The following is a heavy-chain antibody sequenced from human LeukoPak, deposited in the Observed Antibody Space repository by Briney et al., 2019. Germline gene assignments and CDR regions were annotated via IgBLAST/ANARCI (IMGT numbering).Heavy chain of an antibody. D-gene: IGHD2-2*01. V-gene: IGHV1-2*02. J-gene: IGHJ3*02. CDR3: ASGVVPAANDAFDI. CDR2: INPNNGGS. CDR1: GYTFTGYY. Sequence: ASVKVSCKASGYTFTGYYMHWVRQAPGQGLEWMGWINPNNGGSNSAQRFQGRVTMTRDTSISTAYMELSRLRSDDTAVYYCASGVVPAANDAFDIWGQGTMVTVSS.